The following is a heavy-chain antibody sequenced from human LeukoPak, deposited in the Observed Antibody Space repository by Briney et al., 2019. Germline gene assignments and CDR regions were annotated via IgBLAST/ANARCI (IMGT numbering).Heavy chain of an antibody. CDR2: INRDGDKK. Sequence: PGGSLRLSCAASGFTFSTYCMSWVRQAPGKGLEWVANINRDGDKKYYVDSVKGRFTISRDNAKKSLYLQMNSLKAEDTAVYYCARDDYNFWSGSYDYYYYYMDVWGKGTTVTVSS. J-gene: IGHJ6*03. D-gene: IGHD3-3*01. CDR3: ARDDYNFWSGSYDYYYYYMDV. V-gene: IGHV3-7*01. CDR1: GFTFSTYC.